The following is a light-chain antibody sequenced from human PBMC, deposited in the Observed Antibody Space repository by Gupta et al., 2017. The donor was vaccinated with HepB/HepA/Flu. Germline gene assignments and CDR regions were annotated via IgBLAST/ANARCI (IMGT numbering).Light chain of an antibody. CDR2: DAS. Sequence: EIVLTHSPVTLSLSLGERATLSCRASQSVSRYLAWYQQKPGKPPSLLVFDASNRATGVPARFSGSGSGTDFTLTISSLEPEDFAVYYCQQRINWPLTFGGGTRVEIK. CDR3: QQRINWPLT. J-gene: IGKJ4*01. CDR1: QSVSRY. V-gene: IGKV3-11*01.